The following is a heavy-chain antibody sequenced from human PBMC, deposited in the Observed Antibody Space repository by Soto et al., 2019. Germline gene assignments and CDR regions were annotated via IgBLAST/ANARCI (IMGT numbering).Heavy chain of an antibody. CDR3: TTDFADIPGTLFDY. Sequence: PGGSLRLSCAASGFTFNDAWMNWVRQAPGKGLEWVGRIKSQIDGGTADYAAPVQGRFTISRNDAGNTLDLQMNSLKIEDTAVNYCTTDFADIPGTLFDYWGQGALVTVSS. CDR1: GFTFNDAW. V-gene: IGHV3-15*07. D-gene: IGHD1-1*01. J-gene: IGHJ4*02. CDR2: IKSQIDGGTA.